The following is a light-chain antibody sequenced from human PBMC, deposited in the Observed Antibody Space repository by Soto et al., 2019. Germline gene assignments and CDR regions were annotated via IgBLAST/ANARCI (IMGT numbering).Light chain of an antibody. CDR3: QQYDNWPPIT. J-gene: IGKJ5*01. Sequence: EIVMTQSPASLSVSPGDGATLSCRASQSISTNLALYQQKPGQAPRLLIYGASTRAAGIPARFRGSRSGTEFTLTISSPLSEDFAVYYCQQYDNWPPITFGKGTRLEI. CDR2: GAS. CDR1: QSISTN. V-gene: IGKV3-15*01.